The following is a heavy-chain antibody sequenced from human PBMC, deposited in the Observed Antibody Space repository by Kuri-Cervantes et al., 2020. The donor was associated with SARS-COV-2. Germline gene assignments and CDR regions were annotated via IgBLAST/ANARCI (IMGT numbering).Heavy chain of an antibody. CDR2: ISRTSGDI. CDR1: GFTFNKYN. V-gene: IGHV3-21*01. J-gene: IGHJ4*02. Sequence: GESLKISCAASGFTFNKYNINWVSQAPGRGLEWVSSISRTSGDIYYADSLKGRFTFSRDNAKNTVYLQMDRMRAEDTALYYCARDGFDLWGQGILVTVSS. CDR3: ARDGFDL.